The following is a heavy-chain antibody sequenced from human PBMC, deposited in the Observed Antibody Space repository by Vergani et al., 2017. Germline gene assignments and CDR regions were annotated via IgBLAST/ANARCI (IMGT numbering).Heavy chain of an antibody. CDR1: GFTFSSYA. CDR2: ISGSGGST. Sequence: EVQLLESGGGLVQPGGSLRLSCAASGFTFSSYAMSWVRQAPGKGLEWVSAISGSGGSTYYADSVKGRFTISRDNSKNTLYLQMNSLRAEDTAVYYCAKDLVRRRKLIVVVPAATAFDYGGQGTLVTVSS. V-gene: IGHV3-23*01. J-gene: IGHJ4*02. D-gene: IGHD2-2*01. CDR3: AKDLVRRRKLIVVVPAATAFDY.